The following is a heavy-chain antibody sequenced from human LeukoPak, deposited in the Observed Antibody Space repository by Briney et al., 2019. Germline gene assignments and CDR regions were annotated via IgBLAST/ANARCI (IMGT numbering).Heavy chain of an antibody. Sequence: GGSLRLSCVASGFTFRNHFMHWVRQAPGKGLEWVAFMSPDGRGISYIDSVKGRFTISRDNSKNTLHLQMNSLRAEDTAVYYCARGRYHRDSSGYYDYWGQGTLVTVSS. CDR1: GFTFRNHF. CDR2: MSPDGRGI. D-gene: IGHD3-22*01. CDR3: ARGRYHRDSSGYYDY. J-gene: IGHJ4*02. V-gene: IGHV3-30*03.